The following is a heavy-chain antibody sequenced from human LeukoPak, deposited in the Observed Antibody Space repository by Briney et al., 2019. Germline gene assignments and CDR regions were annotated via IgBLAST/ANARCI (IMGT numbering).Heavy chain of an antibody. J-gene: IGHJ5*02. CDR3: VRGNDYGGPHH. CDR1: GFTFSSYW. V-gene: IGHV3-74*01. Sequence: GGSLRLSCAVSGFTFSSYWMHWVRQAPGKGLVWVSRIDRDGSRINYADSVKGRFTISRDNGKNTLFPQMNSLRAEDAAVYYCVRGNDYGGPHHWGQGTLVTVSS. CDR2: IDRDGSRI. D-gene: IGHD4-23*01.